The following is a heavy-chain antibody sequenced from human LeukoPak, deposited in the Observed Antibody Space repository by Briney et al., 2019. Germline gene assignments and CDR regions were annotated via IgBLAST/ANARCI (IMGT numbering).Heavy chain of an antibody. J-gene: IGHJ4*02. CDR1: GFTFSSYS. CDR2: ISSSSSYI. Sequence: GGSLRLSCAASGFTFSSYSMNWVRQAPGKGLEWVSSISSSSSYIYYADSVKGRLTISRDNAKNSLYLQMNSLRAEDTAVYYCARDSRDYDFWSGPKQYYFDYWGQGTLVTVPS. V-gene: IGHV3-21*01. D-gene: IGHD3-3*01. CDR3: ARDSRDYDFWSGPKQYYFDY.